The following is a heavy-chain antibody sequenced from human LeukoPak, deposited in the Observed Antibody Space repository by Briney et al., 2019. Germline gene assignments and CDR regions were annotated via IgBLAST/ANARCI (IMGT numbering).Heavy chain of an antibody. CDR2: ISAYNGNT. CDR1: GYTFTCYG. V-gene: IGHV1-18*01. J-gene: IGHJ6*03. CDR3: ARDPNRPWQTHYYYYYMDV. D-gene: IGHD1-14*01. Sequence: GASVKVSCKASGYTFTCYGISWVRQAPGQGLEWMGWISAYNGNTNYAQKLQGRVTMTTDTSTSTAYMELRSLRSDDTAVYYCARDPNRPWQTHYYYYYMDVWGEGTTVTISS.